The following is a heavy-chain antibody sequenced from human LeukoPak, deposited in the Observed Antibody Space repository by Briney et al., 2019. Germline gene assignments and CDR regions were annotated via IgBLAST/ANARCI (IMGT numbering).Heavy chain of an antibody. D-gene: IGHD3-22*01. J-gene: IGHJ4*02. Sequence: PGGSLRLSCAASGFTFSCDSMSWVRQAPGKGLEWVSSISSSSSYIYYADSVKGRFTISRDNAKDSLYLQMNSLRAEDTAVYYCARAVTYYDSSGFHYWGQGTLVTVSS. CDR2: ISSSSSYI. CDR1: GFTFSCDS. V-gene: IGHV3-21*01. CDR3: ARAVTYYDSSGFHY.